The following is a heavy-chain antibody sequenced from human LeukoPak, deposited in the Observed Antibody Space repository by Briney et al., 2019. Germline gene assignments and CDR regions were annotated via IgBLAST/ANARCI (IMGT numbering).Heavy chain of an antibody. CDR3: AKARDSNIWYHFDY. D-gene: IGHD6-13*01. CDR2: IYYTGST. Sequence: SETLSLTCTVSGGSISNNYWNWIRLPPGKGLEWIGYIYYTGSTHYNPSLKSRVTISLDTSKSQFSLKLTSVTAADTAVYYCAKARDSNIWYHFDYWGKGTLVTVSS. V-gene: IGHV4-59*01. J-gene: IGHJ4*02. CDR1: GGSISNNY.